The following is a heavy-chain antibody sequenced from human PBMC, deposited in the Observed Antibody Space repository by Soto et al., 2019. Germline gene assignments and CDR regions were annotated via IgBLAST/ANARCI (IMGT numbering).Heavy chain of an antibody. CDR3: ARASVAGPLTDYYYYYGMDV. CDR2: ISANNGNT. CDR1: GYTFTSYG. V-gene: IGHV1-18*01. Sequence: GASVKVSCKASGYTFTSYGISWVRQAPGQGLEWMGWISANNGNTNYAQKLQGRVTMTTDTSTSTAYMELRRLRSDDTAVYYCARASVAGPLTDYYYYYGMDVWGQGTTVTVSS. D-gene: IGHD6-19*01. J-gene: IGHJ6*02.